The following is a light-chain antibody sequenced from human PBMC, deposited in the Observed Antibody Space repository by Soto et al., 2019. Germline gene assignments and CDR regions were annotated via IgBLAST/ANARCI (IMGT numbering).Light chain of an antibody. V-gene: IGKV3-20*01. Sequence: EIVLTQSPGTLSLSPGERATLSCRASQSVSSSYLAWYQQKPGQAPRLLIYGASSRATGIPDRFSGSGSGTDFTLTISRVEAEDFAVYYCQQYGSSPLYTFGQGTKLEIK. CDR3: QQYGSSPLYT. CDR1: QSVSSSY. CDR2: GAS. J-gene: IGKJ2*01.